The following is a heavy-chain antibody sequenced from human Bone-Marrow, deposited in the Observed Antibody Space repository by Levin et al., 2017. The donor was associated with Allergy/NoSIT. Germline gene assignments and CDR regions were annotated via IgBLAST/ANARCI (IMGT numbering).Heavy chain of an antibody. CDR1: GFTFSNFT. Sequence: GGSLRLSCEGSGFTFSNFTWNWVRQAPGKGLEWVSSISSSSSYINYADSVKGRFTISRDNAKKSLYLQMNSLRAEDTALYYCASRLSTTGGLDVWGRGTTVTVSS. CDR3: ASRLSTTGGLDV. V-gene: IGHV3-21*01. J-gene: IGHJ6*02. CDR2: ISSSSSYI. D-gene: IGHD1-1*01.